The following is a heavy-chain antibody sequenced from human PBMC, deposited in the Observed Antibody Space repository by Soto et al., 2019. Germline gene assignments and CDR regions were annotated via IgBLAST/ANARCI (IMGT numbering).Heavy chain of an antibody. D-gene: IGHD2-2*01. CDR2: IYYSGST. CDR3: ARHLPVVPAAMDYYYYMDV. J-gene: IGHJ6*03. V-gene: IGHV4-39*01. CDR1: GGSISSSSYY. Sequence: PSETLSLTCTVSGGSISSSSYYWGWIRQPPGKGLEWIGSIYYSGSTYYNPSLKSRVTISVDTSKNQFSLKLSSVTAADTAVYYCARHLPVVPAAMDYYYYMDVWGKGTTVTVSS.